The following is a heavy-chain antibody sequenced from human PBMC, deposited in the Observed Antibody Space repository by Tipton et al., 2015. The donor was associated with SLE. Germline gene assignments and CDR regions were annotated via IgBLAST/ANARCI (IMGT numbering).Heavy chain of an antibody. CDR2: INHSGST. CDR1: GGSFSGYY. V-gene: IGHV4-34*01. J-gene: IGHJ5*02. D-gene: IGHD2-2*01. CDR3: ASQTRYQLLNWFDP. Sequence: TLSLTCAVYGGSFSGYYWSWIRQPPGKGLEWIGEINHSGSTNYNPSLKSRVTISVDTSKNQFSLKLSSVTAADTAAYYCASQTRYQLLNWFDPWGQGTLVTVSP.